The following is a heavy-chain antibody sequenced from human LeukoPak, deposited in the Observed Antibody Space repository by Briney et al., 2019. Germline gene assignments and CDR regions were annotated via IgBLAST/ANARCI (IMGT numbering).Heavy chain of an antibody. D-gene: IGHD4-17*01. J-gene: IGHJ4*02. Sequence: ASVKVSCKASGYTFTSYAMHWVRQAPGQRLEWMGWINAGNGNTKYSQKFQGRVTITRDTSASTAYMELSSLRSEDTAVYYCARALMTTVTTYYFDYWGQGTLVTVSS. CDR1: GYTFTSYA. CDR3: ARALMTTVTTYYFDY. CDR2: INAGNGNT. V-gene: IGHV1-3*01.